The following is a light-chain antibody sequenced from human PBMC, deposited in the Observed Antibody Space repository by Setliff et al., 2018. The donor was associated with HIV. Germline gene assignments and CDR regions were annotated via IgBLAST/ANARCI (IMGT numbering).Light chain of an antibody. CDR3: SSYTSSSTLGV. CDR1: GSDVGGYNY. Sequence: QSALAQPASVSGSPGQSITISCTGAGSDVGGYNYVSWYQQHPGKAPKLMIYEVSNRPSGVSNRFSGSKSGNTASLTISGLQAEDEADYYCSSYTSSSTLGVVGTGTK. CDR2: EVS. V-gene: IGLV2-14*01. J-gene: IGLJ1*01.